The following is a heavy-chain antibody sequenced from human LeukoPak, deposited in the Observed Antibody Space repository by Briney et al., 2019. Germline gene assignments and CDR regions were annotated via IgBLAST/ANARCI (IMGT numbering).Heavy chain of an antibody. CDR2: MNPNSGDT. D-gene: IGHD3-16*01. V-gene: IGHV1-2*02. CDR1: GYTFTGYY. J-gene: IGHJ4*02. CDR3: ARGGGGLQY. Sequence: GASVKVSCKASGYTFTGYYMHWVRQAPGQGLEWMGWMNPNSGDTNYAQKFQGRVTVTRDTSISTAYMELISLRSDDTAVYYCARGGGGLQYWGQGTLVTVSS.